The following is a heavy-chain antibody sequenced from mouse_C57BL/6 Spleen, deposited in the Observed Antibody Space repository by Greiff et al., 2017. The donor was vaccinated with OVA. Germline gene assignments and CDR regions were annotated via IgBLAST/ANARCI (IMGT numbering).Heavy chain of an antibody. D-gene: IGHD1-1*01. Sequence: VQLQQSGAELVKPGASVKISCKASGYAFSSYWMNWVKQRPGKGLEWIGQIYPGDGDTNYNGKFKGKATLTADKSSSTAYMQLSSLTSEDAAVYFCARFEGSNYAMDYWGQGTSVTVSS. CDR3: ARFEGSNYAMDY. CDR2: IYPGDGDT. V-gene: IGHV1-80*01. J-gene: IGHJ4*01. CDR1: GYAFSSYW.